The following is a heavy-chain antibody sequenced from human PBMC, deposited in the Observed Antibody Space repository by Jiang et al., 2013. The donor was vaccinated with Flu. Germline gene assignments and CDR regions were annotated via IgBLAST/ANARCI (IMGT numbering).Heavy chain of an antibody. CDR2: IHHTGST. CDR1: GGSISTYY. J-gene: IGHJ3*02. V-gene: IGHV4-59*01. D-gene: IGHD3-22*01. Sequence: SGGSISTYYWSWIRQSHGKGLEWIGYIHHTGSTGYNPSLRSRVTMSLDTSRTQFSLHLTSVTVADTAVYHCARDLDYDSDYSDAFDIWGRGTMVTVSS. CDR3: ARDLDYDSDYSDAFDI.